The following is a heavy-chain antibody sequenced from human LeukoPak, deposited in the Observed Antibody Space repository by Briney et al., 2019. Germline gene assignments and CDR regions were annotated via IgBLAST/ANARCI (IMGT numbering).Heavy chain of an antibody. J-gene: IGHJ4*02. D-gene: IGHD3-10*01. CDR3: ARGPWGSWFGEFPPPPQDY. Sequence: GGSLRLSCAASGFTFSSYAMHWVRQAPGKGLEYVSAISSNGGSTYYANSVKGRFTISRDNSKNTLYLQMGSLRAEDMAVYYCARGPWGSWFGEFPPPPQDYWGQGTLVTVSS. CDR1: GFTFSSYA. CDR2: ISSNGGST. V-gene: IGHV3-64*01.